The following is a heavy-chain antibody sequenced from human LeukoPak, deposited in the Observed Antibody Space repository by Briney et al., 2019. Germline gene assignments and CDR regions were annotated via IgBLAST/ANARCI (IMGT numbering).Heavy chain of an antibody. CDR2: IIPTLGIA. CDR3: ARGFKAYDILTGSPQLGI. CDR1: GGTFSSYT. V-gene: IGHV1-69*02. J-gene: IGHJ3*02. Sequence: SVKVSCKASGGTFSSYTISWVRQAPGQGLEWMGRIIPTLGIANYAQKFQGRVTITADKSTSTAYMELSSLRSEDTAVYYCARGFKAYDILTGSPQLGIWGQGTMVTVSS. D-gene: IGHD3-9*01.